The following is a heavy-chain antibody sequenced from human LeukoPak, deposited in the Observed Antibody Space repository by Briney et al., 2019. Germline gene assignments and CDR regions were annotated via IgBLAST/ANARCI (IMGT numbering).Heavy chain of an antibody. Sequence: GGSLRLSCADSGFTFSSHAMSWVRQAPGKGLEWVSVIYSGGSTYYADSVKGRFTISRDNSKNTLYLQMNSLRAEDTAVYYCARVVVVTSHADYFNYWGQGTPVTVSS. CDR1: GFTFSSHA. V-gene: IGHV3-53*01. CDR2: IYSGGST. J-gene: IGHJ4*02. CDR3: ARVVVVTSHADYFNY. D-gene: IGHD2-15*01.